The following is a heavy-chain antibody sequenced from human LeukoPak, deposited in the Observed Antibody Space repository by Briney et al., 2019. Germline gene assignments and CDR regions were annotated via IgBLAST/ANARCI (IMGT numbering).Heavy chain of an antibody. CDR2: ISHSGST. J-gene: IGHJ4*02. V-gene: IGHV4-34*01. Sequence: KPSETLSLTCAVYGGSFSGYYWSWIRQPPGKGLEWIGEISHSGSTNYNPSLKSRVTISVDTSKNQFSLKLSSVTAADTAVYYCARSGIEDIVLMVYAHFGYWGQGTLVTVSS. CDR3: ARSGIEDIVLMVYAHFGY. CDR1: GGSFSGYY. D-gene: IGHD2-8*01.